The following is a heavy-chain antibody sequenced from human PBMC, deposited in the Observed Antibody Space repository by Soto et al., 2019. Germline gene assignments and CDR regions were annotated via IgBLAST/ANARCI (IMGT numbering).Heavy chain of an antibody. J-gene: IGHJ5*02. CDR1: GGTLNSYS. CDR2: IIPMSGRP. CDR3: TRRGRESANWFDP. V-gene: IGHV1-69*06. Sequence: SVKVSCKASGGTLNSYSIDWVRQAPGQGLEWMGGIIPMSGRPNYAQRFQGRVKFSADKSTNTVYMEMNSLTYEDTAVYYCTRRGRESANWFDPWGQGTLVTVSS.